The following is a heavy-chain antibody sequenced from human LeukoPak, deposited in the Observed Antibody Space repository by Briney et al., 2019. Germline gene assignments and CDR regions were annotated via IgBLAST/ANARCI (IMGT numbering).Heavy chain of an antibody. J-gene: IGHJ4*02. Sequence: SETLSLTCTVSGGSISTYYWNWIRQPPGKGLEWIGYIYYSGSTNYNPSLKSRVTISVDTSKNQFSLKLSSVTAADTAMYYCVRDGSARYYFDYWGQGTLVTVSS. CDR3: VRDGSARYYFDY. V-gene: IGHV4-59*01. CDR1: GGSISTYY. CDR2: IYYSGST.